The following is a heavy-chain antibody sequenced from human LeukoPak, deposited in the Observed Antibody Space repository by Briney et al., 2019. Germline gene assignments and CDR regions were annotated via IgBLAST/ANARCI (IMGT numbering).Heavy chain of an antibody. Sequence: GESLKISCKGSGYSFTSYWIGWVRKLPGKGLEWMGMIYPGDSDTRYSPSFQGQVTISADKSTSTASLQWSGLKASDTAMYYCARQRGQPGRVSWFDPWGQGTLVTVSS. J-gene: IGHJ5*02. CDR3: ARQRGQPGRVSWFDP. V-gene: IGHV5-51*01. D-gene: IGHD2-15*01. CDR1: GYSFTSYW. CDR2: IYPGDSDT.